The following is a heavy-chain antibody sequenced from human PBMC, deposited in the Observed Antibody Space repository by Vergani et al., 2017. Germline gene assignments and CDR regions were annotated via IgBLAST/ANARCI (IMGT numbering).Heavy chain of an antibody. Sequence: QLQLQESGPGLVKPSETLSLTCTVSGGSISSSSYYWGWIRQPPGKGLEWIGRIYYSGSTYYNPSLTSRVTISVDTSKNQFSLKLSSVTAADTAVYYCARHGYDFWSGLCFDYWGQGTLVTVSS. D-gene: IGHD3-3*01. CDR1: GGSISSSSYY. CDR3: ARHGYDFWSGLCFDY. V-gene: IGHV4-39*01. CDR2: IYYSGST. J-gene: IGHJ4*02.